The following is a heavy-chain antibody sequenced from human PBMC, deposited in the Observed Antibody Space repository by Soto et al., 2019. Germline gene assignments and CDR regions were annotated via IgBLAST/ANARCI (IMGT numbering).Heavy chain of an antibody. D-gene: IGHD4-17*01. Sequence: SETLSLTCTVSGGSIISYYWSWIRQPPGKGLEWIGYIYYSGSTNYNPSLKSRVTISVDTSKNQFSLKLSSVTAADTAVYYCARNLRDGDYEWLTSSWFDPWGQGTLVTVSS. CDR1: GGSIISYY. CDR2: IYYSGST. J-gene: IGHJ5*02. V-gene: IGHV4-59*01. CDR3: ARNLRDGDYEWLTSSWFDP.